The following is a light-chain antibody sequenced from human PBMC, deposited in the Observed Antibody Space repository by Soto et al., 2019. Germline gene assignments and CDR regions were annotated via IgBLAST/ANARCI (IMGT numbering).Light chain of an antibody. CDR2: GAS. J-gene: IGKJ2*01. Sequence: EIVMTQSPATLSVSPGERATLSCRASQSISSDLAWYQQKPGQAPRLLIYGASTRATDIPARISGSGSGTDFNFTISSLQSEDVAVDYCQQYNKWPPQYTFGQGTKLEIK. CDR1: QSISSD. CDR3: QQYNKWPPQYT. V-gene: IGKV3-15*01.